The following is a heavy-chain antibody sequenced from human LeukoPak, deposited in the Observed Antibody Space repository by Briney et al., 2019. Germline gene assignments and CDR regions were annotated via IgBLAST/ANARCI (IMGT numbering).Heavy chain of an antibody. CDR1: VGSISCYY. Sequence: SETLFLTCTVHVGSISCYYLSWVRQPPGKGLEWVGHIYYSGSTNYNPSLKSRVTISVDTSTNQFSLKLSSVTAADTAVYYCARSGLLWFGESPFDYWGQGTLVTASS. J-gene: IGHJ4*02. CDR2: IYYSGST. V-gene: IGHV4-59*01. CDR3: ARSGLLWFGESPFDY. D-gene: IGHD3-10*01.